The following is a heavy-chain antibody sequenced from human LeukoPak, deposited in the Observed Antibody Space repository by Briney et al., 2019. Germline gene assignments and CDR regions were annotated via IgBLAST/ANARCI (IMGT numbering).Heavy chain of an antibody. J-gene: IGHJ4*02. CDR1: GDSFSSVTDY. CDR2: GDYSGGT. V-gene: IGHV4-39*07. Sequence: PSETLSLTCTVSGDSFSSVTDYWAWIRQPPGKGLEWIASGDYSGGTYYNPSLESRVAISADMSKNQFSLKLSSVTAADTAVYYCARAEGRYYDFWSGYYPFDYWGQGTLVTVSS. D-gene: IGHD3-3*01. CDR3: ARAEGRYYDFWSGYYPFDY.